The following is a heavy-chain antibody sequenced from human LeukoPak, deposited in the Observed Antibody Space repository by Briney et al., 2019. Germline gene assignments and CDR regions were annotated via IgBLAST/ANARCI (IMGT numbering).Heavy chain of an antibody. V-gene: IGHV1-46*01. D-gene: IGHD5-18*01. CDR2: INPSGGST. CDR1: GYTFTSYY. CDR3: ARAIEGYSYGYEFDY. Sequence: GASVKVSCKASGYTFTSYYMHWVRRAPGQGLEWMGIINPSGGSTSYAQKFQGRVTMTRDTSTSTVYMELSSLRSEDTAVYYCARAIEGYSYGYEFDYWGQGTLVTVSS. J-gene: IGHJ4*02.